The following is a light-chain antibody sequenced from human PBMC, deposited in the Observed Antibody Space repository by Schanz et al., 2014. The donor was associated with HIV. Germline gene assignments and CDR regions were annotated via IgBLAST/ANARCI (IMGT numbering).Light chain of an antibody. Sequence: QSALTQPASVSGSPGQSITVSCTGASSDFGRNTYVSWYQQHPGKAPKLMIYDVTNRPSGVSDRFSGSMSGNTASLTISGLQAEDEADYYCAAWDDSLNGWVFGGGTKLTVL. CDR2: DVT. CDR1: SSDFGRNTY. V-gene: IGLV2-14*03. CDR3: AAWDDSLNGWV. J-gene: IGLJ3*02.